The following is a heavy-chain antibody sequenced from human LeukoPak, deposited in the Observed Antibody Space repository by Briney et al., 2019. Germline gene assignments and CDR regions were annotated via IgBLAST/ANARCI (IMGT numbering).Heavy chain of an antibody. CDR3: ARDSRPRSINYYGSGSPAVDAFDI. Sequence: GGSLRLSCAASGFTVSSNYMSWVRQAPGKGLEWVSVIYSGGSTYYADSVKGRFTISRDNSKNTLYHQMNSLRAEDTAVYYCARDSRPRSINYYGSGSPAVDAFDIWGQGTMVTVSS. J-gene: IGHJ3*02. CDR2: IYSGGST. D-gene: IGHD3-10*01. V-gene: IGHV3-66*01. CDR1: GFTVSSNY.